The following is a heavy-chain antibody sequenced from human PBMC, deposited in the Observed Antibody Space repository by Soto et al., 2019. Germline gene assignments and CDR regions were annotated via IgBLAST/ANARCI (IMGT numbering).Heavy chain of an antibody. Sequence: AGGSLRLSCAASGFSFSSYAMSWVRQAPGAGPEWVSGISASGGRTYYADSVKGRFTISRDKSKSTLYLQMDSLRAEDTALYYCAKDPNGDYVGAFDIWGRGTLVTVSS. D-gene: IGHD4-17*01. CDR3: AKDPNGDYVGAFDI. J-gene: IGHJ3*02. V-gene: IGHV3-23*01. CDR2: ISASGGRT. CDR1: GFSFSSYA.